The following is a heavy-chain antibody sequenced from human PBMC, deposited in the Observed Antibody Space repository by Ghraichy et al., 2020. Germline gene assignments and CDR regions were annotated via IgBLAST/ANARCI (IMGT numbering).Heavy chain of an antibody. V-gene: IGHV4-31*03. CDR3: ARGHGSGIRQWFDP. Sequence: SETLSLTCTGSGDSVGGGGFYWTWLRQHEAKGLEWIGYITDRGRTYYNPSLQSRVTISEDTSKNQFSLRLTSVTAADAARYYCARGHGSGIRQWFDPWGQGTLVSVSS. CDR2: ITDRGRT. D-gene: IGHD3-10*01. CDR1: GDSVGGGGFY. J-gene: IGHJ5*02.